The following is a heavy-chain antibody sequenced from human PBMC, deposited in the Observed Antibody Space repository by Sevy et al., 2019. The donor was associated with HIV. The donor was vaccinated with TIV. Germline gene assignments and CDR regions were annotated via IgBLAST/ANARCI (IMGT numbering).Heavy chain of an antibody. CDR2: IYYSGST. CDR3: ASLSWFGELLSFDY. D-gene: IGHD3-10*01. Sequence: SETLSLTCTVSGGSISSSSYYWGWIRQPPGKGLEWIGSIYYSGSTYYNPSLKSRVTISVDTSKNPFSLKLSSVTAADTAVYYCASLSWFGELLSFDYWGQGTLVTVSS. J-gene: IGHJ4*02. V-gene: IGHV4-39*01. CDR1: GGSISSSSYY.